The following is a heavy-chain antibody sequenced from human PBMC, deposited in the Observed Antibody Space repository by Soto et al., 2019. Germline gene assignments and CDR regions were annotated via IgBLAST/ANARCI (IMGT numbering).Heavy chain of an antibody. CDR3: ARDVTTSGRHPPEST. D-gene: IGHD6-19*01. CDR2: IFYSGST. CDR1: GDSVSSSNYY. J-gene: IGHJ5*02. Sequence: QVQLQESGPGLVRPSETLSLTCTVSGDSVSSSNYYWSGIRQSPVKGLEWIGYIFYSGSTNYNPSLKSRVTISVDTSKNQFSLKLKSVTAADTAVYYCARDVTTSGRHPPESTWGQGTLVTVS. V-gene: IGHV4-61*01.